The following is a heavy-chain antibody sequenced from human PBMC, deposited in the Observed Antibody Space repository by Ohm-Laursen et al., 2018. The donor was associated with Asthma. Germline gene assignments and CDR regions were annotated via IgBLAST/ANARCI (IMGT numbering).Heavy chain of an antibody. CDR2: ISYDGSNK. J-gene: IGHJ6*02. CDR3: AKSAEVVPAAMPYYYYGMDV. V-gene: IGHV3-30*18. Sequence: LRLSCAVSGFTFSSYGMHWVRQAPGKGLEWVAVISYDGSNKYYADSVKGRFTISRDNSKNTLYLQMNSLRAEDTAVYYCAKSAEVVPAAMPYYYYGMDVWGQGTTVTVSS. D-gene: IGHD2-2*01. CDR1: GFTFSSYG.